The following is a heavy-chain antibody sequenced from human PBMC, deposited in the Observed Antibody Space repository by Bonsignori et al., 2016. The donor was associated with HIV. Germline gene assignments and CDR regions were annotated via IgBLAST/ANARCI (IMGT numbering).Heavy chain of an antibody. Sequence: SGPTLVKPTQTLTLTCTFSGFSLNTNGMCVSWIRQPPGKALEWLARIDWDDDKYYSTSLRTRLTISKDTSKNQVVLTMTNMDPVDTATYYCARIRRDSAIGWEVDYWGQGTLVTVSS. V-gene: IGHV2-70*11. CDR2: IDWDDDK. D-gene: IGHD1-26*01. CDR1: GFSLNTNGMC. CDR3: ARIRRDSAIGWEVDY. J-gene: IGHJ4*02.